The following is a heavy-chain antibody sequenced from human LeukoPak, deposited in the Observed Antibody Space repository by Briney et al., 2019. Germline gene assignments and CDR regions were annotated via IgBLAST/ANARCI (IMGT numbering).Heavy chain of an antibody. CDR2: MYPGDSDT. V-gene: IGHV5-51*01. CDR1: GYSFTNYW. Sequence: GESLKISCKGSGYSFTNYWIGWVRQMPGKGLEWMGIMYPGDSDTRYSPSFEGQVTISADKSISTAYLQWSSLKASDTAVYYCARRAGYQIDYWGQGTLVTVSS. J-gene: IGHJ4*02. CDR3: ARRAGYQIDY. D-gene: IGHD6-25*01.